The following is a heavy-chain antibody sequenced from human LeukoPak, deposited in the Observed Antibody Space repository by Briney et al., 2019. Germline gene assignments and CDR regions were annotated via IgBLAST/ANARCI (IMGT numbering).Heavy chain of an antibody. CDR2: IYTSGST. J-gene: IGHJ4*02. Sequence: SQTLSLTCTVSGGSISSDGYYWSWIRQPAGKGLEWIGRIYTSGSTNYNPSLKSRVTVSVDTAKNQFSLKLSSVTAADTAVYYCARERGVTYYYGSGSYPDYWGQGTLVAVSS. D-gene: IGHD3-10*01. CDR1: GGSISSDGYY. CDR3: ARERGVTYYYGSGSYPDY. V-gene: IGHV4-61*02.